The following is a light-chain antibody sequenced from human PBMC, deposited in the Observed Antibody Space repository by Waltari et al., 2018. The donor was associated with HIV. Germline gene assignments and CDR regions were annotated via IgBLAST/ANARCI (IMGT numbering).Light chain of an antibody. J-gene: IGKJ3*01. CDR1: QCVSIN. Sequence: EIVMTQSPATLSVSPGERATLSCRASQCVSINLAWYQQKPGQAPRLLIYGASTRATGIPARFSGSGSGTEFTLTISSLQSEDFAVDYCQEYKNWPEVTFGPGTKVDIK. V-gene: IGKV3-15*01. CDR2: GAS. CDR3: QEYKNWPEVT.